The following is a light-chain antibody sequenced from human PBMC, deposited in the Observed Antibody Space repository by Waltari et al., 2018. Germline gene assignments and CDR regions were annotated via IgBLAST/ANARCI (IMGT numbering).Light chain of an antibody. CDR1: QSISSW. CDR3: QHYSSYPYS. J-gene: IGKJ2*03. CDR2: KAS. Sequence: DIQMTQSPSTLSASVGHSVTIPCRASQSISSWLAWFQQKPGKAPKVLIYKASSLEGGVPSRFSGSGSGTEFTLTISSLQPDDFATYYCQHYSSYPYSFGQGTKLEIK. V-gene: IGKV1-5*03.